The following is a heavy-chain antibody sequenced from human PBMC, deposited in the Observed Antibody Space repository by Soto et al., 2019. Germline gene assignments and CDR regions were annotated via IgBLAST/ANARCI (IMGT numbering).Heavy chain of an antibody. V-gene: IGHV3-64*01. CDR3: ARDNSFYDFWSGYPAY. J-gene: IGHJ4*02. D-gene: IGHD3-3*01. CDR1: GFTFSSYA. CDR2: ISSNGGST. Sequence: PGGSLRLSCAASGFTFSSYAMHWVRQAPGKGLEYVSAISSNGGSTYYANSVKGRFTISRDNSKNTLYLQMGSLRAEDMAVYYCARDNSFYDFWSGYPAYWGQGTLVTVPQ.